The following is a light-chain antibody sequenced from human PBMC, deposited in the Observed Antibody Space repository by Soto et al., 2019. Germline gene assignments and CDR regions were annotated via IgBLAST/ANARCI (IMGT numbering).Light chain of an antibody. CDR1: QSVSRD. Sequence: EIVWTQSPATLSVSPGERATLSCRASQSVSRDLAWYQQKPGQAPRLLIYGASTRAPSIPARFSGSGSGTDFTLTISSLQSEDFAVYYCQQYDKWPTWTFGQGTKVDIK. CDR3: QQYDKWPTWT. CDR2: GAS. J-gene: IGKJ1*01. V-gene: IGKV3-15*01.